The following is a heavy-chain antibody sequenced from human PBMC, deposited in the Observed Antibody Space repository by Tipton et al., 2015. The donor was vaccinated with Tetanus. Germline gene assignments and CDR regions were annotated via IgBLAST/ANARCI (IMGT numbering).Heavy chain of an antibody. Sequence: SLRLSCAASGFTFRNYGMHWVRQAPGKGLEWLAVIWYDGSDKYYADSVKGRVTMSRDNPRNMLYLQMNSLRAEDTALYYCAKAVSYYGMDVWGQGTTVTVSS. CDR1: GFTFRNYG. J-gene: IGHJ6*02. D-gene: IGHD5/OR15-5a*01. CDR3: AKAVSYYGMDV. V-gene: IGHV3-33*06. CDR2: IWYDGSDK.